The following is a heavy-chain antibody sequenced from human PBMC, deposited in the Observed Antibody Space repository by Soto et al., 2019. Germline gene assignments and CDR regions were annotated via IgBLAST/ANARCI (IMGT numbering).Heavy chain of an antibody. Sequence: QVRLQQWGAGLLKPSETLSLTCAVYGEALNSYYWSWIRQPPGKGLEWIGEITDSGKTNYNPSLTGRVTISAVAPSKQSSLRLNSVTAADTALYFCARGQCSDRFLDWGQGTPV. J-gene: IGHJ4*02. CDR3: ARGQCSDRFLD. CDR1: GEALNSYY. D-gene: IGHD3-16*01. V-gene: IGHV4-34*01. CDR2: ITDSGKT.